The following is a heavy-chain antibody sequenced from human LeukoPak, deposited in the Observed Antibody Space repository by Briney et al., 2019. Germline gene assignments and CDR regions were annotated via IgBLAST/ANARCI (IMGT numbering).Heavy chain of an antibody. J-gene: IGHJ2*01. D-gene: IGHD6-13*01. V-gene: IGHV4-39*07. CDR3: ARVYYSSSYDYWYFDL. CDR1: GGSIFSSNSY. Sequence: PSETLSLTCTVSGGSIFSSNSYWGWIRQPPGKGLEWIGSIYYSGNTYYNASLKSRVTISVDTSKNQFSLKLSSVTAADPAAYYCARVYYSSSYDYWYFDLWGRGTLVTVSS. CDR2: IYYSGNT.